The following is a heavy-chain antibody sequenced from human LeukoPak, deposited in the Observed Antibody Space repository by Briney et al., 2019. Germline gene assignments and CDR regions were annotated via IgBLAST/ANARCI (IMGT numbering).Heavy chain of an antibody. CDR1: GYTFTGYY. J-gene: IGHJ4*02. Sequence: GASVKVSCKASGYTFTGYYIHWVRQAPGQGLEWMGWINPNSGGTNYAQKFQGRVTMTRDTSISTAYMELSRLRSDDTAVYYCARRSGIAAAGTAFDYWGQGTLVTVSS. CDR2: INPNSGGT. D-gene: IGHD6-13*01. V-gene: IGHV1-2*02. CDR3: ARRSGIAAAGTAFDY.